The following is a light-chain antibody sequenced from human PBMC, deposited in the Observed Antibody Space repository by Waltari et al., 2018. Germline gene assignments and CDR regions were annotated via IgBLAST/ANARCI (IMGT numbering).Light chain of an antibody. CDR2: EAS. Sequence: EVVLTQSPATLSLSPGERATLSCRASQSVYNFLAWYQQKPGQAPRLLIYEASHRATDIPATCSGSGSVTDFTLTISNLEPQDVSVYYCQQRANWPPLTFGGGTKVEIK. CDR3: QQRANWPPLT. CDR1: QSVYNF. J-gene: IGKJ4*01. V-gene: IGKV3-11*01.